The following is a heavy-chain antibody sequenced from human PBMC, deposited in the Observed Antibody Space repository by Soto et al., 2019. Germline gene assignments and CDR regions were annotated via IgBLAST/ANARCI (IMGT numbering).Heavy chain of an antibody. CDR1: GGSISSSSYY. V-gene: IGHV4-39*01. D-gene: IGHD3-9*01. J-gene: IGHJ4*02. CDR2: IYYSGST. CDR3: ASPYYDILTGYYTPPFDY. Sequence: SETLSLTCTVSGGSISSSSYYWGWIRQPPGKGLEWIGSIYYSGSTYYNPSLKSRVTISVDTSKNQFSLKLSSVTAADTAVFYFASPYYDILTGYYTPPFDYWGQGTLVTVSS.